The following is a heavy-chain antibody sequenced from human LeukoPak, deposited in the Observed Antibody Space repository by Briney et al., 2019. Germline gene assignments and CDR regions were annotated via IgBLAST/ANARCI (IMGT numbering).Heavy chain of an antibody. J-gene: IGHJ4*02. CDR3: ATPNGFSYGFFDS. CDR1: GGSVSSSRSY. V-gene: IGHV4-39*01. CDR2: FYFSGST. D-gene: IGHD5-18*01. Sequence: SETLSLTCTVSGGSVSSSRSYWGWIRQSPVKGLEWIGSFYFSGSTYYSPSLKSRVSISLDTSKNQFSLKLTSVTAADTAVYYCATPNGFSYGFFDSWGQGILVTVSS.